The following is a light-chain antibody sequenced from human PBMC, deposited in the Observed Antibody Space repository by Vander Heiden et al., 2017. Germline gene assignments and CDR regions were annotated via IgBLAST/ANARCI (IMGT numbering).Light chain of an antibody. CDR3: QQYGSSPPFT. Sequence: EIVLTQSPGTLSLSPGERATLSCRASQSVSSSYLAWYQQKPGQAPRLLIYGASSRATGIPDRFSGSGSGTDFTLTISRLEPEDFAVYYCQQYGSSPPFTLGHGTKVNIK. V-gene: IGKV3-20*01. J-gene: IGKJ3*01. CDR1: QSVSSSY. CDR2: GAS.